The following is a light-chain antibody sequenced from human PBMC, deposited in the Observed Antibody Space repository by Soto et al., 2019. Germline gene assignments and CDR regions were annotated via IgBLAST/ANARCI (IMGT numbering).Light chain of an antibody. CDR2: GAS. CDR1: QSVAISY. J-gene: IGKJ1*01. V-gene: IGKV3-20*01. CDR3: QQYGRSPWT. Sequence: TVLTQSPGTLSLSPGERAPLSCRGSQSVAISYLAWYQQKPGQAPRLLIYGASSRATGIPDRFSGSGSGTDFTLTISRLEPEDFAVYYCQQYGRSPWTFGQGTKVDIK.